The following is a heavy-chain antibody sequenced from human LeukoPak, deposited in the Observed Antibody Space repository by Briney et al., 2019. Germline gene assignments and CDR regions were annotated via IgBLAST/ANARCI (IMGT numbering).Heavy chain of an antibody. J-gene: IGHJ6*02. CDR3: AKGDQDTAMVAYYYGMDV. CDR1: GFTFSSYA. Sequence: GGSLRLSCAASGFTFSSYAMSWVRQAPGKGLEWVSAISGSGGSTYYADSVKGRFTISRDNSKNTLYLQMNSLRAEDTAVYYCAKGDQDTAMVAYYYGMDVWGQGTTVTVSS. D-gene: IGHD5-18*01. CDR2: ISGSGGST. V-gene: IGHV3-23*01.